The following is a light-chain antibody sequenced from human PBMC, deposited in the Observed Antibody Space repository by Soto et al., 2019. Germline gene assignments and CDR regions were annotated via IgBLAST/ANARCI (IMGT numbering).Light chain of an antibody. CDR3: QQYGSSLFT. J-gene: IGKJ3*01. CDR2: GTS. Sequence: EIVLTQSPGTLSLSPGERATLSCRASQSVSSNYLAWYQQKPGQAPRVLIYGTSIRASGVPERFSGGGSGTDFTLTITTLEPEDFAVYYWQQYGSSLFTFGPGTKVDFK. V-gene: IGKV3-20*01. CDR1: QSVSSNY.